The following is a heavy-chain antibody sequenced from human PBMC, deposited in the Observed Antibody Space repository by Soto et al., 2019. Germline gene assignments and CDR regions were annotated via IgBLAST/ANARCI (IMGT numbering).Heavy chain of an antibody. CDR3: ASWDYYGMDV. Sequence: QVQLQESGPGLVKPSQTLSLTCTVSGGSISSSGYYWSWIRQHPGKGLEWIGYIYYSGSTYYNPSLQSRVSISADTSKHQFSLQLSSVTAADTAVYYCASWDYYGMDVWGQGTTVTVSS. V-gene: IGHV4-31*03. CDR1: GGSISSSGYY. CDR2: IYYSGST. J-gene: IGHJ6*02.